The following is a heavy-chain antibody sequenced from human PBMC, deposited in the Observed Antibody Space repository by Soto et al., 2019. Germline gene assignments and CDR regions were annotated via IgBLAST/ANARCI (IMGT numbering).Heavy chain of an antibody. CDR3: AKGRGGSGSLTPRVDF. V-gene: IGHV3-23*01. CDR1: GFTFNNYA. CDR2: ISGGGDTT. Sequence: EVQLLESGGGLVQPGGSLRLSCAASGFTFNNYAMTWVRQAPGKGLEWVSAISGGGDTTSSADSLKGRFTVSRDGSKNTLYLQMSSLRAEDTALYYCAKGRGGSGSLTPRVDFWGQGTLVTVSS. J-gene: IGHJ4*02. D-gene: IGHD3-10*01.